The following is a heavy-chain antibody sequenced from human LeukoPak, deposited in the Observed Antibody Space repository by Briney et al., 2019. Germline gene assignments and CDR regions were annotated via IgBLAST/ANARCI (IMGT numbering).Heavy chain of an antibody. V-gene: IGHV3-23*01. CDR3: AKDKYNWNYGEFDY. J-gene: IGHJ4*02. CDR1: GFTFSTYA. Sequence: GGSLRLSCAVSGFTFSTYAMAWVRQAPGKGLEWVSGISGSGGSTYYADSVKGRFTISRDNSKNTLYLQVNSLRAEDTAVYYCAKDKYNWNYGEFDYWGQGTLVTVSS. D-gene: IGHD1-20*01. CDR2: ISGSGGST.